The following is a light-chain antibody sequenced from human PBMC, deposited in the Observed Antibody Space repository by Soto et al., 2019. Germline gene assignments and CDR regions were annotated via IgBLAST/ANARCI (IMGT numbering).Light chain of an antibody. J-gene: IGKJ1*01. CDR3: QQSYSSPPT. CDR2: AAS. Sequence: DIQMTQSPSTLSASVGDRVTITCRASQTICSWLAWFQQKPGKAPKLLIFAASSLQSGVPSRFSGSRSGPDYTLTISSLQPEDFATYYCQQSYSSPPTFGQGTKVDI. V-gene: IGKV1-39*01. CDR1: QTICSW.